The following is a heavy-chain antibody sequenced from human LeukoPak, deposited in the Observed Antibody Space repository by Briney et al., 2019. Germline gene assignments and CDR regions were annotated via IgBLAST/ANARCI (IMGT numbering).Heavy chain of an antibody. V-gene: IGHV3-7*01. D-gene: IGHD3-16*01. CDR3: AGGGES. CDR1: GFSFSNYW. CDR2: IKQDGTEK. J-gene: IGHJ5*02. Sequence: GGSLRLSCAASGFSFSNYWMSWVRQAPGKGLEWVANIKQDGTEKYYVDSVKGRFTIFRDNAKNSLYLQMNSLRAEDTAVYYCAGGGESWGQGTLVTVSS.